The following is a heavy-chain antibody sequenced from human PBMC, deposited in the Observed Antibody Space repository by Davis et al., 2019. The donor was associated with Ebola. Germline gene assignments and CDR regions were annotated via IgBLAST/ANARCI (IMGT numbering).Heavy chain of an antibody. J-gene: IGHJ3*02. CDR2: IYYSGSP. CDR3: ARRTRSAMSTIFHDAFDI. CDR1: GGSISSGGYS. Sequence: SETLSLTCTVSGGSISSGGYSWSWIRQPPGKGLEWIGYIYYSGSPNYHPSLKSRVTISVDTSKNQFSLKLSSVTAADTAVYYCARRTRSAMSTIFHDAFDIWGQGTMVTVSS. D-gene: IGHD5-24*01. V-gene: IGHV4-61*08.